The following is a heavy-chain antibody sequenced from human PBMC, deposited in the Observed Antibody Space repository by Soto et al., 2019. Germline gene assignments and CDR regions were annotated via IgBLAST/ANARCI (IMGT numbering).Heavy chain of an antibody. Sequence: QVQLVQSGAEVKKPGSSVKVSCKASGGTFSSYAISWVRQAPGQGLEWMGGIIPIFGTAKYAQKFQGRITISADESTGTAYMGLSSLRSEDTAVYYCARGIRGYSYGPGFDYLGQGTLVTGSS. CDR1: GGTFSSYA. CDR2: IIPIFGTA. CDR3: ARGIRGYSYGPGFDY. D-gene: IGHD5-18*01. J-gene: IGHJ4*02. V-gene: IGHV1-69*01.